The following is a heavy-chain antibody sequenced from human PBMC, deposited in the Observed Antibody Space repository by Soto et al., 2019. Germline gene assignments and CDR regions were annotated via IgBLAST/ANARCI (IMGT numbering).Heavy chain of an antibody. CDR3: ARLMGTSFDL. CDR2: ARNKAHGYTT. V-gene: IGHV3-72*01. D-gene: IGHD5-12*01. Sequence: GSLRLSCAASGXTFSDHQMYWVRQAPGKGLEWVGRARNKAHGYTTAYAASLKGRFTISRDDSKNSLSLQMKSLKTEDTAVYFCARLMGTSFDLWGQGTLGTVS. CDR1: GXTFSDHQ. J-gene: IGHJ4*02.